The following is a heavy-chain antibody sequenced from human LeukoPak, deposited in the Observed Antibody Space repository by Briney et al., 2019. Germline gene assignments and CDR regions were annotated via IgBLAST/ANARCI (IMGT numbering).Heavy chain of an antibody. CDR1: RFTFSTYW. J-gene: IGHJ6*03. D-gene: IGHD3-22*01. Sequence: GGSLRLSCAASRFTFSTYWMHWVRQAPGKGLVRVSRINSDGSSTSYADSVKGRFTISRDNAKNTLYLQMNSLRAEDTAVYYCARDQGYYDSSGYLNWYYYYYYMDVWGKGTTVTVSS. CDR3: ARDQGYYDSSGYLNWYYYYYYMDV. CDR2: INSDGSST. V-gene: IGHV3-74*01.